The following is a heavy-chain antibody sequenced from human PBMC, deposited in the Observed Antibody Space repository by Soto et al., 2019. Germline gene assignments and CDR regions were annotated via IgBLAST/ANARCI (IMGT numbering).Heavy chain of an antibody. CDR3: ARDDYRPSGYYYGMDV. CDR1: GGTFSSYA. V-gene: IGHV1-69*13. Sequence: SVKDSGKASGGTFSSYAISCVRQAPGQGLEWMGGIIPIFGTANYAQKFQGRVTITADESTSTAYMELSSLRSEDTAVYYCARDDYRPSGYYYGMDVWGQGTTVTVSS. CDR2: IIPIFGTA. D-gene: IGHD4-17*01. J-gene: IGHJ6*02.